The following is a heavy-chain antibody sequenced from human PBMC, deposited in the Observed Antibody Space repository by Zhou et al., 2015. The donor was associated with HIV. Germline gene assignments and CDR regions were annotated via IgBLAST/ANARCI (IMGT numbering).Heavy chain of an antibody. D-gene: IGHD2-2*02. CDR2: IIPLFGTT. Sequence: QVHLVQSGAEVKKPGSSVKVSCKASGDTFSSYGFRWVRQAPGQGLEWMGGIIPLFGTTNSAQKFQGRVTFTADASTTTVYMELSSLRSEDTAVYYCARGDRAVPAAIGGYFAMDVWGQGTTVTVSS. V-gene: IGHV1-69*01. J-gene: IGHJ6*02. CDR1: GDTFSSYG. CDR3: ARGDRAVPAAIGGYFAMDV.